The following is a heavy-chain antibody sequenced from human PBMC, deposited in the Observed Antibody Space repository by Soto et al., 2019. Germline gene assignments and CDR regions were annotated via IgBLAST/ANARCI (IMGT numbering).Heavy chain of an antibody. CDR3: ARGKGGYDILPAFDY. CDR2: IIPGNGKT. CDR1: GYTFTTDA. Sequence: GASVKVSCTASGYTFTTDAINWVRQAPGRRLEWMGGIIPGNGKTNFSQKFQGRVKITADEFTTTAYMELSSLISDDTAVYYCARGKGGYDILPAFDYWGQEPLVTVS. D-gene: IGHD3-9*01. V-gene: IGHV1-69*13. J-gene: IGHJ4*02.